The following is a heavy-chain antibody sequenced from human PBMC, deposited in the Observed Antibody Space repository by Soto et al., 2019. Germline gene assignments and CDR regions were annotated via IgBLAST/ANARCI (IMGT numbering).Heavy chain of an antibody. Sequence: PGGSLRLSCAASGFTFSSYAMSWVRQAPGKGLEWVSAISGSGGSTYYADSVKGRFTISRDNSKNTLYLQMNSLRAEDTAVYYCAKAPVRGVIITSIGYWGQGTLVTVSS. CDR1: GFTFSSYA. CDR2: ISGSGGST. CDR3: AKAPVRGVIITSIGY. J-gene: IGHJ4*02. D-gene: IGHD3-10*01. V-gene: IGHV3-23*01.